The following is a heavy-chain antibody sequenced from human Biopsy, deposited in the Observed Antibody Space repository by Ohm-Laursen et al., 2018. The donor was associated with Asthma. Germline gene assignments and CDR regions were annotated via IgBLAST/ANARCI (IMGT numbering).Heavy chain of an antibody. J-gene: IGHJ4*02. CDR3: AREGVAGTHIED. D-gene: IGHD6-19*01. CDR2: ISYDGSSI. CDR1: GFTLTTYA. Sequence: SLRLSCSASGFTLTTYAIHWVRQAPGKGLEWVAVISYDGSSIYYADSVKGRFTISRDNSKNTLSLQMNSLTAEDTAVYYCAREGVAGTHIEDWGQGTLVTVSS. V-gene: IGHV3-30-3*01.